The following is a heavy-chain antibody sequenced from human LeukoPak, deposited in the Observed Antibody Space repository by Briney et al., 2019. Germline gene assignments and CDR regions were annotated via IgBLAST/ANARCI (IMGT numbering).Heavy chain of an antibody. CDR1: GGSISNYY. D-gene: IGHD3-22*01. J-gene: IGHJ4*02. Sequence: SETLSLTCTVSGGSISNYYWSWIRQPPGKGLEWIGYISYSGSTNYNPSLKSRVTISVDTSKNQFSLKLSSVTAADTAVYYCARLRYYYDSSGPTASYFDYWGQGTLVTVSS. CDR2: ISYSGST. V-gene: IGHV4-59*01. CDR3: ARLRYYYDSSGPTASYFDY.